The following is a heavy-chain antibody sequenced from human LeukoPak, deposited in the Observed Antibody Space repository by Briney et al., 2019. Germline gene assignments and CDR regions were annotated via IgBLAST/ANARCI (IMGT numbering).Heavy chain of an antibody. V-gene: IGHV4-38-2*02. CDR3: ARATLFSKFGGIVVVPAAIGAFDI. D-gene: IGHD2-2*01. Sequence: SETLSLTSTVSGYSISSGYYWGWIRQPPGKGLEWIGSIYHSGSTYYNPSLKSRVTISVDTSKNQFSLKLSSVTAADTAVYYCARATLFSKFGGIVVVPAAIGAFDIWGQGTMVTVSS. J-gene: IGHJ3*02. CDR1: GYSISSGYY. CDR2: IYHSGST.